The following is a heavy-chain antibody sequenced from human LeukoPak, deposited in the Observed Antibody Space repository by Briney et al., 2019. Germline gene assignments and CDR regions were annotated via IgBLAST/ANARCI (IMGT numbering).Heavy chain of an antibody. CDR1: GFTFSDYY. CDR3: ARDLYDSSGYYFFDY. Sequence: GGSLRLSCAASGFTFSDYYMSWIRQAPGKGLEWVSYISSSGSTIYYADSVKGRFTISRDNAKNSLYLQMNSLRAEDTAVYYCARDLYDSSGYYFFDYWGQGTLVTVSS. CDR2: ISSSGSTI. J-gene: IGHJ4*02. V-gene: IGHV3-11*01. D-gene: IGHD3-22*01.